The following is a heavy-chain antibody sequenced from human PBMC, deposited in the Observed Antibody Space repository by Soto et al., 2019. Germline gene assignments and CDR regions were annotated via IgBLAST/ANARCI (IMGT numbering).Heavy chain of an antibody. CDR3: VKDMGYCSGGSCYWGAYFYYYMDV. Sequence: QVQLVGSGGGVVQPGGSLRLSCAASGFSFNNYGMHWVRQAPGKGLEWVAVILFDGSDNWYADSVKGRFTISRDNSKNTLYLHMNSLTAEDTAVYYCVKDMGYCSGGSCYWGAYFYYYMDVWGKGTTVTVSS. J-gene: IGHJ6*03. CDR2: ILFDGSDN. D-gene: IGHD2-15*01. CDR1: GFSFNNYG. V-gene: IGHV3-30*18.